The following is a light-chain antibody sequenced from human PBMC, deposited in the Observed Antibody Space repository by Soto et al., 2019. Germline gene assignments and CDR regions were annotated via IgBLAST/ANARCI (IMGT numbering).Light chain of an antibody. CDR2: AAS. Sequence: DIQMTQSPSSLSASVGDRVTITCRASQGISNYLAWYQQKPGKVPKLLIYAASTLQSGVPSRLSGSGSGTDFTLTSSSLQPEDVATYYCQKYNSAPRTFGQGTKVEIK. CDR1: QGISNY. CDR3: QKYNSAPRT. V-gene: IGKV1-27*01. J-gene: IGKJ1*01.